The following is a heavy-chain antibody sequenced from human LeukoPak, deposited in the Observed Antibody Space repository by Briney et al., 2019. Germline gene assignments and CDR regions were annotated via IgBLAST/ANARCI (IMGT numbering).Heavy chain of an antibody. V-gene: IGHV4-59*01. CDR2: IHYSGST. D-gene: IGHD3-22*01. CDR3: ARPYRSGRSGSFDY. J-gene: IGHJ4*02. Sequence: PSETLSLTCTVSGGSISSYYWSWIRQPPGKGLEWIGNIHYSGSTKYYPSLKSRVTILVDTSRNQLSLRMSSVTAADTAVYYCARPYRSGRSGSFDYWGQGTLVTVSS. CDR1: GGSISSYY.